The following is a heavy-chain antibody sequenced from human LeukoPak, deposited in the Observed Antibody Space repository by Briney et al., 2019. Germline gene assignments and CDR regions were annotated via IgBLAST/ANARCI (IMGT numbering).Heavy chain of an antibody. D-gene: IGHD4-17*01. CDR1: GGSFSGYY. J-gene: IGHJ5*02. Sequence: SETLSLTCAVYGGSFSGYYWSWIRQPPGKGLEWIGETNHSGSTNYNPSLKSRVTISVDTSKNQFSLKLSSVTAADTAVYYCARGFGLRTWFDPWGQGTLVTVSS. CDR3: ARGFGLRTWFDP. V-gene: IGHV4-34*01. CDR2: TNHSGST.